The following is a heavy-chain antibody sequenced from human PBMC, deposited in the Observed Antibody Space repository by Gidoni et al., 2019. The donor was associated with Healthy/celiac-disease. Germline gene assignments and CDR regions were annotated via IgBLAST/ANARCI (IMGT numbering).Heavy chain of an antibody. Sequence: QVQLQQWGAVLLKPSETLSLTCAVYGGSFSGYYWSWIRQPPGKGLEWIGEINHSGSTNYNPSLKSRVTISVDTSKNQFSLKLSSVTAADTAVYYCAREKECWSGYRSWAFDIWGQGTMVTVSS. D-gene: IGHD3-3*01. CDR2: INHSGST. J-gene: IGHJ3*02. CDR1: GGSFSGYY. CDR3: AREKECWSGYRSWAFDI. V-gene: IGHV4-34*01.